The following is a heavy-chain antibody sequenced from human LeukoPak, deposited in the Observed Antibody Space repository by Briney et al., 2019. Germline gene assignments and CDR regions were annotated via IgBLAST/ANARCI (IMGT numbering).Heavy chain of an antibody. D-gene: IGHD2-2*01. CDR2: ISGSGGST. CDR1: GFTFSSYA. J-gene: IGHJ4*02. V-gene: IGHV3-23*01. CDR3: AKDLERRPIVVVPAATPFDY. Sequence: GGSLRLSSAASGFTFSSYAMSWVRQAPGKGLEWVSAISGSGGSTYYANSVKGRFTISRDNSKNTLYLQMNSLRAEDTAVYYCAKDLERRPIVVVPAATPFDYWGQGTLVTVSS.